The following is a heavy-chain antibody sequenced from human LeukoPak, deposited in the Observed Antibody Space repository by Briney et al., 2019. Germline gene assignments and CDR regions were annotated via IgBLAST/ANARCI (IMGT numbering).Heavy chain of an antibody. CDR2: INPSGGAT. V-gene: IGHV1-46*01. CDR1: GYTFTSYA. J-gene: IGHJ4*02. Sequence: ASVKVSCKASGYTFTSYAMNWVRQAPGQGLEWMGIINPSGGATSYAQKFQDRVTLTRDTSTSTVYMELTSLRSEDTAVYYCARGKDTVMGNRNFFDYWGQGTLVTVSS. D-gene: IGHD5-18*01. CDR3: ARGKDTVMGNRNFFDY.